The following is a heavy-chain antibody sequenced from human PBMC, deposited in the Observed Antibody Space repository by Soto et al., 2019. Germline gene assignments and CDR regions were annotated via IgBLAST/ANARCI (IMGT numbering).Heavy chain of an antibody. V-gene: IGHV1-69*06. J-gene: IGHJ5*02. CDR2: IIPIFGTA. CDR3: ASGEHNWFDP. Sequence: QVQLVQSGAEVKKPGSSVKVSCKASGGTFSSYVVRWVRQAPGQGLEWVGGIIPIFGTANYAQKFQGRVTITADKSTSTVYMELSSLRSDDTAVYYCASGEHNWFDPWGQGTLLTVSS. CDR1: GGTFSSYV. D-gene: IGHD7-27*01.